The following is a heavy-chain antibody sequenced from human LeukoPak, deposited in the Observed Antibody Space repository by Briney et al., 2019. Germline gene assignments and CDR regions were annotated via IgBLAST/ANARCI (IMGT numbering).Heavy chain of an antibody. D-gene: IGHD3-10*01. Sequence: PGGSLRLSCAASGFTFSTNAMSWVRQAPGKGLEWVSRISSTGGTTEYADSMKGRFTMSRDTSKNTLYLQMNSLRLEDTAIYYCAKGRSGSGYFDNWGQGTLVTVSS. CDR3: AKGRSGSGYFDN. V-gene: IGHV3-23*01. CDR1: GFTFSTNA. J-gene: IGHJ4*02. CDR2: ISSTGGTT.